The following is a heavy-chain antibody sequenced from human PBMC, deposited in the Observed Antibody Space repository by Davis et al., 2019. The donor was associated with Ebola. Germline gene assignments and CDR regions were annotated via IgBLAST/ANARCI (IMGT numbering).Heavy chain of an antibody. J-gene: IGHJ4*02. Sequence: GESLKISCAASGFTFSSYGMHWVRQAPGKGLEWVAVIWYDGSNKYYADSVKGRFTISRDNSKNTLYLQMNSLRAEDTAVYYCAKLLGSYYGDYAYWGQGTLVTVSS. CDR3: AKLLGSYYGDYAY. V-gene: IGHV3-33*06. CDR1: GFTFSSYG. CDR2: IWYDGSNK. D-gene: IGHD4-17*01.